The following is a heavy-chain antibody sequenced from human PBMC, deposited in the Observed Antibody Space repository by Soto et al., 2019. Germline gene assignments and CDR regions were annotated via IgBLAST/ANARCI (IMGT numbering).Heavy chain of an antibody. CDR3: ARGERYSGSYFDY. V-gene: IGHV4-39*07. J-gene: IGHJ4*02. Sequence: SETLSLTCTVSGGSISSSSYYWGWIRQPPGKGLEWIGSIYYSVSTYYNQSLKSRVTISVDTSKNQFSLRLSSVTAADTAVYYCARGERYSGSYFDYWGQGTLVTVSS. CDR2: IYYSVST. D-gene: IGHD1-26*01. CDR1: GGSISSSSYY.